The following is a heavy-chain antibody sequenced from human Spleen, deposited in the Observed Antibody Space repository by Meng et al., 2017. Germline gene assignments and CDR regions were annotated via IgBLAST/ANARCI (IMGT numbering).Heavy chain of an antibody. Sequence: SETLSLTCAVSGGSFSGYYWSWIRQPPGKGLEWIGRIYTSGSTNYNPSLKSRVTMSVDTSQNQFSLKLSSVTAADTAVYYCARGALIWNAEPGGSAFDIWGQGTMVTVSS. CDR2: IYTSGST. CDR1: GGSFSGYY. V-gene: IGHV4-59*10. D-gene: IGHD1-1*01. J-gene: IGHJ3*02. CDR3: ARGALIWNAEPGGSAFDI.